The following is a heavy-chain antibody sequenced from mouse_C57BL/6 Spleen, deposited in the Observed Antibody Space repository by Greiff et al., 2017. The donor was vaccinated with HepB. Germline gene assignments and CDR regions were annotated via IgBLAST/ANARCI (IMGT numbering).Heavy chain of an antibody. V-gene: IGHV1-50*01. Sequence: VQLQQSGAELVKPGASVKLSCKASGYTFTSYWMQWVKQRPGQGLEWIGEIDPSDSYTNYNQKFKGKATLTVDTSSSTAYMQLSSLTSEDSAVYYCARAITTALMDYWGQGTSVTVSS. D-gene: IGHD1-2*01. CDR2: IDPSDSYT. CDR3: ARAITTALMDY. J-gene: IGHJ4*01. CDR1: GYTFTSYW.